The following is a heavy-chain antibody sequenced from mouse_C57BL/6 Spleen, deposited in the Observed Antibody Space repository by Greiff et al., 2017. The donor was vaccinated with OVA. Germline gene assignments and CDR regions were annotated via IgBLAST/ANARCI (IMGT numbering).Heavy chain of an antibody. Sequence: VHLVESGAELARPGASVKLSCKASGYTFTSYGISWVKQRTGQGLEWIGEIYPRSGNTYYNEKFKGKATLTADKSSSTAYMELRSLTSEDSAVYFCARGVYYDYEGDYFDYWGQGTTLTVSS. V-gene: IGHV1-81*01. D-gene: IGHD2-4*01. J-gene: IGHJ2*01. CDR1: GYTFTSYG. CDR2: IYPRSGNT. CDR3: ARGVYYDYEGDYFDY.